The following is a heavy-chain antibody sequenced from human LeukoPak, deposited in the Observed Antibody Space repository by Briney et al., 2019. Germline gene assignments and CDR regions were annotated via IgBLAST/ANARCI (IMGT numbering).Heavy chain of an antibody. CDR3: ARTSTYYDFWSGYYLPYYFDY. D-gene: IGHD3-3*01. Sequence: GGSLRLSCAASGFTVSSNYMSWVRQAPGKWLEWVSVIYSGGSTYYADSVKGRFTISRDNSKNTLYLQMNSLRAEDTAVYYCARTSTYYDFWSGYYLPYYFDYWGQGTLVTVSS. CDR2: IYSGGST. V-gene: IGHV3-53*01. CDR1: GFTVSSNY. J-gene: IGHJ4*02.